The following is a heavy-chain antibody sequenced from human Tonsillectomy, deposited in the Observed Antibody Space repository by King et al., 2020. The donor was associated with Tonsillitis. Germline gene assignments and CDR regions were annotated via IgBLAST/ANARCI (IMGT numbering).Heavy chain of an antibody. Sequence: VQLVESGGGLIQPGGSLRLSCAASGFTVSSNYMSWVRQAPGKGLEWVSVIYSGGSTYYADSVKGRFTISRDNSKNTLYLQMNSLRAEDTAVYYCARGRRSIALDYGMDVWGQGTTVTVSS. CDR3: ARGRRSIALDYGMDV. CDR2: IYSGGST. J-gene: IGHJ6*02. CDR1: GFTVSSNY. D-gene: IGHD6-6*01. V-gene: IGHV3-53*01.